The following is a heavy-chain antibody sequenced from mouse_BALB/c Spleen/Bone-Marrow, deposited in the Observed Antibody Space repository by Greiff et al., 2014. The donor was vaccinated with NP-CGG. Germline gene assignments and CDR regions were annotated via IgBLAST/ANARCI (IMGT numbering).Heavy chain of an antibody. CDR2: IRSGSSTI. D-gene: IGHD3-3*01. J-gene: IGHJ4*01. CDR1: GFTFSSFG. V-gene: IGHV5-17*02. CDR3: TRSGTLGSMDY. Sequence: EVMLVESGGGLVQPGGSRKLSCAASGFTFSSFGMHWVRQAPEKGLEWVAYIRSGSSTIYYADTMKGRFTISRDNPKNTLFLQMTSLRSEDTAMYYCTRSGTLGSMDYWGQGTSVTVSS.